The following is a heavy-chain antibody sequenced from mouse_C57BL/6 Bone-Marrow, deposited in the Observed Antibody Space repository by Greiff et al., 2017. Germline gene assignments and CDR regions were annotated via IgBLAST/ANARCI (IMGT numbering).Heavy chain of an antibody. CDR1: GYSFTGYY. CDR2: INPSTGGT. CDR3: AIGSPYYFDY. V-gene: IGHV1-42*01. J-gene: IGHJ2*01. Sequence: EVQLVESGPELVKPGASVKISCKASGYSFTGYYMNWVKQSPEKSLEWIGEINPSTGGTTYNQKFKAKATLTVDKSSSTAYMQLKSLTSEDSAVYYCAIGSPYYFDYWGQGTTLTVSS.